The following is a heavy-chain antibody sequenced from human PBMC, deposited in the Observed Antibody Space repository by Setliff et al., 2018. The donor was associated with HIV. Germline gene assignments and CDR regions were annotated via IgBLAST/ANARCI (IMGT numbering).Heavy chain of an antibody. Sequence: HWVRQAPGKGLEWVAFIQYDGKRIYYGESVNGRFTISRDNPKNTLYLQMNSLRPEDTAVYYCAKDRSVRDYNYHYLDVWGKGTTVTVSS. J-gene: IGHJ6*03. CDR3: AKDRSVRDYNYHYLDV. D-gene: IGHD2-15*01. CDR2: IQYDGKRI. V-gene: IGHV3-30*02.